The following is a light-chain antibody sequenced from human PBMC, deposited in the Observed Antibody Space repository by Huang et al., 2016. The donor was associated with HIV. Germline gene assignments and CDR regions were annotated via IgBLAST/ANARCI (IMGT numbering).Light chain of an antibody. V-gene: IGKV3-15*01. CDR3: QQYSNMNT. Sequence: EIQMTQSPGTLSVSPGERVTLYCRASQSGGSSSTWFQHKPGPAPRLVIDGPSTRATELPVRFSGSGSGTEFTLSINSLQSEYYAVYYCQQYSNMNTFGQGTRLEIK. CDR1: QSGGSS. CDR2: GPS. J-gene: IGKJ2*01.